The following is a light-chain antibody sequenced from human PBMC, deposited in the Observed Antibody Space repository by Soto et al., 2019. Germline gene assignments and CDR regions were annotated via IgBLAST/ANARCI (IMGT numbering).Light chain of an antibody. J-gene: IGKJ1*01. CDR3: QQYYSYPRT. CDR2: AAS. V-gene: IGKV1-8*01. Sequence: AIRRIMDTTSCPVSTVDRLSITWXASQGISSYLAWYQQKPGKAPKLLIYAASTLQSGVPSRFSGSGSGTDFTLTISCLQAEDVVTDCCQQYYSYPRTFGQGTKVDI. CDR1: QGISSY.